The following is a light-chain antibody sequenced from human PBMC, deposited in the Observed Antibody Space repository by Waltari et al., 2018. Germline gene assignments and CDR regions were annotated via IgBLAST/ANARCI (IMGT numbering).Light chain of an antibody. J-gene: IGLJ1*01. CDR2: KNN. CDR3: ASWHDSLSGPV. V-gene: IGLV1-47*01. Sequence: QSLLPQPPSASGTPGQRVTISCSGSSSATGGNFVYWYQQLPGTAPRLLIYKNNQRPSGVPDQFSASKSGTSASLAISGLRSEDEADYYCASWHDSLSGPVFGTGTRVTVL. CDR1: SSATGGNF.